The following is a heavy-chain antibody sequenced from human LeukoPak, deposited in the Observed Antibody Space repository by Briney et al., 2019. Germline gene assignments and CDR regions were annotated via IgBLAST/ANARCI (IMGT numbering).Heavy chain of an antibody. Sequence: SETLPLTCTVSGGSISSSSYYWGWIRQPPGKGLEWIGSIYYSGSTYYNPSLKSRVTISVDTSKNQFSLKLSSVTAADTAVYYCARYCSGGSCYSWYFDLWGRGTLVTVSS. V-gene: IGHV4-39*07. CDR2: IYYSGST. CDR1: GGSISSSSYY. CDR3: ARYCSGGSCYSWYFDL. D-gene: IGHD2-15*01. J-gene: IGHJ2*01.